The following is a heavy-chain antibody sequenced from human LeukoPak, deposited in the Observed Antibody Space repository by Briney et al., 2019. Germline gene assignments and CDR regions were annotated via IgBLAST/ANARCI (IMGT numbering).Heavy chain of an antibody. V-gene: IGHV4-34*01. Sequence: PSENLSLTCAVYGGSFSGYYWSWIRRPPGQGLEWIGEINHSGSTNYNPSLKSRVTISVDTSKNQFSLKLSSVTAADTAVYYCAIEPHCSSTSCPDYYGMDVWGKGTTVTVSS. CDR2: INHSGST. J-gene: IGHJ6*04. CDR1: GGSFSGYY. CDR3: AIEPHCSSTSCPDYYGMDV. D-gene: IGHD2-2*01.